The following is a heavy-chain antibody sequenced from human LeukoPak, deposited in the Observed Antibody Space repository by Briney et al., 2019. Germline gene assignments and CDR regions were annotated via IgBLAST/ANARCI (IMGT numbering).Heavy chain of an antibody. J-gene: IGHJ5*02. CDR2: ISAYNGNT. D-gene: IGHD6-6*01. CDR1: GYTFTSYG. V-gene: IGHV1-18*01. Sequence: ASVKVSCKASGYTFTSYGISWVRQAPGQGLEWMGWISAYNGNTNYAQKLQGRVTMTTDISTSTAYMELRSLRSDDTAVYYCARDRIPYSSSSQNWFDPWGQGTLVTVSS. CDR3: ARDRIPYSSSSQNWFDP.